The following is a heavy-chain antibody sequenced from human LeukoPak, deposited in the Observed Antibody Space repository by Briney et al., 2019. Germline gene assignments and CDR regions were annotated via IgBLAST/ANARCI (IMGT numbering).Heavy chain of an antibody. CDR1: GGSISSGGYY. Sequence: PSETLSLTCTVSGGSISSGGYYWSWIRQHPGKGLEWIGYIYYSGSTYYNPSLKGRVTISVDTSKNQFSLKLSSVTAADTAVYYCARGRVRNAFDYWGQGTLVTVSS. J-gene: IGHJ4*02. CDR3: ARGRVRNAFDY. CDR2: IYYSGST. V-gene: IGHV4-31*03.